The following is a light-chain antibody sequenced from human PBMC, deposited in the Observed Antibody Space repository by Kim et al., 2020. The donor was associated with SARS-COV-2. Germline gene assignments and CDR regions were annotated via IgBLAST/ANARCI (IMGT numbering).Light chain of an antibody. CDR3: QQYGTSPLT. V-gene: IGKV3-20*01. CDR2: SAA. CDR1: QSVSSGY. Sequence: PAKRATRTCRASQSVSSGYLAWYQQRPGQAPRLLIYSAASRATSVPDRFSGSGSGTDFTLTISRLEPEDFAVYYCQQYGTSPLTFGGGTKVDIK. J-gene: IGKJ4*01.